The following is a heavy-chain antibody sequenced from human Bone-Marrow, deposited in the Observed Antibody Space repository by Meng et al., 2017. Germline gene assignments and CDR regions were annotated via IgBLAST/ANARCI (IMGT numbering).Heavy chain of an antibody. CDR3: ARGIPGYCSSTSCLYYYYGMDV. V-gene: IGHV1-69*02. Sequence: SAKVSCKASGGTFSSYTISWVRQAPGQGLEWMGRIIPILGIANYAQKFQGRVTITADKSTSTAYMELSSLRSEDTAVYYCARGIPGYCSSTSCLYYYYGMDVWGQGTMVTVSS. CDR1: GGTFSSYT. J-gene: IGHJ6*02. CDR2: IIPILGIA. D-gene: IGHD2-2*01.